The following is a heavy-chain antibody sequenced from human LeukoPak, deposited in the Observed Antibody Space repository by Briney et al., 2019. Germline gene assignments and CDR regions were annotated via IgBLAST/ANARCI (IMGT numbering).Heavy chain of an antibody. V-gene: IGHV3-21*01. Sequence: GGSLRLSCAASGFTFSSCSMNWVRQAPGKGLEWVSSISSSSSYIYYADSVKGRFTIPRDNAKNSLYLQMNSLRAEDTAVYYCARDLVGAQDYWGQGTLVTVSS. CDR2: ISSSSSYI. CDR1: GFTFSSCS. J-gene: IGHJ4*02. D-gene: IGHD1-26*01. CDR3: ARDLVGAQDY.